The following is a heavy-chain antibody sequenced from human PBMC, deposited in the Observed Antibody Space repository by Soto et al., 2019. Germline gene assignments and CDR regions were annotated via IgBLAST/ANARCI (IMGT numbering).Heavy chain of an antibody. CDR3: ARDQSLGEALLDY. D-gene: IGHD3-16*01. CDR2: ISYDGSIK. CDR1: EFTFSSHA. V-gene: IGHV3-30-3*01. Sequence: QVQLVESGGGVVQPGRSLRLSCAASEFTFSSHAMHWVRQAPGKGLEWVAVISYDGSIKYYADSVKGRFTISRDNSKNTLYLQMNSLRTEDTALYYCARDQSLGEALLDYWGQGTLVTVSS. J-gene: IGHJ4*02.